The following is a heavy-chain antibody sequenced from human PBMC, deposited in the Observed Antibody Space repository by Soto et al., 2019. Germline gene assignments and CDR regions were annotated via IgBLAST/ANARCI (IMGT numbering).Heavy chain of an antibody. CDR3: VKDRMAYNSVWDPFDI. V-gene: IGHV3-23*01. CDR1: GFTFYSYA. D-gene: IGHD1-20*01. Sequence: LRLSCAASGFTFYSYAMSWVRQAPGKGLEWVSTIGSVGGDTYYADSVKGRFTISRDDSKNTLLLQMNSLRAEDTAVYYCVKDRMAYNSVWDPFDIWGQGTMVTVSS. J-gene: IGHJ3*02. CDR2: IGSVGGDT.